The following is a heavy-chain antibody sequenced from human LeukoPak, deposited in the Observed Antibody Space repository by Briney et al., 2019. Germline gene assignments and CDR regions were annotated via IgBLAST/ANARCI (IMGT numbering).Heavy chain of an antibody. CDR1: GFTVSSNY. CDR2: INTDGRTT. CDR3: ARDNAYMLDY. J-gene: IGHJ4*02. Sequence: GGSLRLSCAASGFTVSSNYMSWVRQAPGKGLEWVAHINTDGRTTTYADSVKGRFTVSRDNAKNTLYLEMNRLRAEDTAVCYCARDNAYMLDYWGQGTQVTVSS. D-gene: IGHD5-24*01. V-gene: IGHV3-74*03.